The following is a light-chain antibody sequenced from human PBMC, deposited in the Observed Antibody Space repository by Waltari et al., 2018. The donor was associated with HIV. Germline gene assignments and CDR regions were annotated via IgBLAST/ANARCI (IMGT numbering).Light chain of an antibody. CDR3: AVWDDSVNGPV. Sequence: QSVLTQPPSVSEAPRQRVTISCSGSESNIGHHGVNWYQQIAGKPPKLLIYLADIPPSGVSDRFSGSKSGTSASLAIRGLQSDDEADYYCAVWDDSVNGPVFGGGTKLTVL. CDR2: LAD. CDR1: ESNIGHHG. J-gene: IGLJ2*01. V-gene: IGLV1-36*01.